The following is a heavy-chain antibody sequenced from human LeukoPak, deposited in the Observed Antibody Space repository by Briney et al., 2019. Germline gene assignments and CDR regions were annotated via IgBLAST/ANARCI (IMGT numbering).Heavy chain of an antibody. D-gene: IGHD2-21*02. CDR2: ISGSGGST. Sequence: GGSLRLSCAASGFPFSSYSMNWVRQAPGKGLEWVSAISGSGGSTYYADSVKGRFTISRDNSKNTLYLQMNSLRAEDTAVYYCAKDIVVVTSGSNAFDFWGQGTMVTVSS. V-gene: IGHV3-23*01. CDR1: GFPFSSYS. CDR3: AKDIVVVTSGSNAFDF. J-gene: IGHJ3*01.